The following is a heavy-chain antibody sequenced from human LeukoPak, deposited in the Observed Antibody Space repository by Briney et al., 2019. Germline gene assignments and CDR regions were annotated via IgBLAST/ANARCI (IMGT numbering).Heavy chain of an antibody. CDR2: IYYSGST. J-gene: IGHJ4*02. Sequence: SETLSLTCTVSGGSISSSSYYWGWIRQPPGKGLEWIGSIYYSGSTYYNPSLKSRVAISVDTSKNQFSLKLSSVTAADTAVYYCARVGPEWELLRGGVYYFDYWGQGTLVTVSS. D-gene: IGHD1-26*01. CDR3: ARVGPEWELLRGGVYYFDY. CDR1: GGSISSSSYY. V-gene: IGHV4-39*07.